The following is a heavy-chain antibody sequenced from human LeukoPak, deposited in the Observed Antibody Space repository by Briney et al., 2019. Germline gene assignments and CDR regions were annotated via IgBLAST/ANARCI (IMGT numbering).Heavy chain of an antibody. CDR1: GDSLSSGSILTYY. J-gene: IGHJ6*03. CDR3: ARITSGWPHYYMDV. Sequence: SETLSLTCTISGDSLSSGSILTYYWTWIRQPPGKGLEWIGYIYNRGNTNYNPSLESRVTISVDTSKNQFSLKLSSVTAADTAVYYCARITSGWPHYYMDVWGKGTTVTVSS. CDR2: IYNRGNT. D-gene: IGHD6-19*01. V-gene: IGHV4-61*01.